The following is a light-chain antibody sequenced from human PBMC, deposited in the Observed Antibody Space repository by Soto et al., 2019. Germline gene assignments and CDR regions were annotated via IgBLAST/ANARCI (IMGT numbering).Light chain of an antibody. CDR2: DAS. CDR3: QQYTTYPYT. J-gene: IGKJ2*01. V-gene: IGKV1-5*01. Sequence: DIQMTQSPSTLSASVGDRVTITCRASQSVTNWLAWYQQKPGKAPNLLIYDASRLQSGIPSRFSGRGSGTEFTLTISSLQPDDFATDYCQQYTTYPYTFGQGTKLEIK. CDR1: QSVTNW.